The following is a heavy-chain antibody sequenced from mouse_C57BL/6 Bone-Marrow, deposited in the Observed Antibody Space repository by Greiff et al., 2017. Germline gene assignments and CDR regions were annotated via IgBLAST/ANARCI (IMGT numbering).Heavy chain of an antibody. CDR2: ILPAGSVT. Sequence: QVQLQQPGADLLKPGASVKVSCKASGYTFTSYWMHWVKQRPGQGLEWIGRILPAGSVTTYNEKFKGKATWTVDKSSSTAYMQHSSRTTKDSAVDYCAMGYYGSSFDCWGQGTTLTVSS. CDR3: AMGYYGSSFDC. V-gene: IGHV1-74*01. J-gene: IGHJ2*01. D-gene: IGHD1-1*01. CDR1: GYTFTSYW.